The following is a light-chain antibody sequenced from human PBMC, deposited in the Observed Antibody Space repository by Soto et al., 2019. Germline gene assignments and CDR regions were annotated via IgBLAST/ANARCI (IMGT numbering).Light chain of an antibody. J-gene: IGKJ1*01. CDR3: QQRSKWRT. CDR2: DAS. V-gene: IGKV3-11*01. CDR1: QSVSGY. Sequence: EIVLTQSPATLSLSPGERATLSCRASQSVSGYLAWYQQTPGQAPRLLIYDASKGATGIPARFSGSGFGTDFTLTISSLEPEDFAVYDCQQRSKWRTFGQGTKVEIK.